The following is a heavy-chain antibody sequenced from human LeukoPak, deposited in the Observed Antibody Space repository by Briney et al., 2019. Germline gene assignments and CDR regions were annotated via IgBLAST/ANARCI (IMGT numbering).Heavy chain of an antibody. D-gene: IGHD2-15*01. CDR1: GFTVSSNY. V-gene: IGHV3-53*05. CDR3: AKDFCSGGSCYSLNY. J-gene: IGHJ4*02. Sequence: GGSLRLSCAASGFTVSSNYMSWVRQAPGKGLEWVSIIYSGGSTYYADSVKGRFTISRDNSKNTLFLQMNSLRAEDTAVYYCAKDFCSGGSCYSLNYWGQGTLVTVSS. CDR2: IYSGGST.